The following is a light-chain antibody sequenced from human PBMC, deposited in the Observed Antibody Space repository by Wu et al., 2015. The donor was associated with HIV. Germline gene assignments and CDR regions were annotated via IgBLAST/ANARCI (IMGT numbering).Light chain of an antibody. CDR2: GAS. J-gene: IGKJ1*01. Sequence: EIVMTPSPATLSVSPGERATLSCRASRSVNSKLAWYQQKSGQAPRLLIYGASTRATGIPARFSGSGSGTEFTLTISSIQSEDFAVYYCQQYDNWPGTFGQGTKVEIK. CDR1: RSVNSK. V-gene: IGKV3-15*01. CDR3: QQYDNWPGT.